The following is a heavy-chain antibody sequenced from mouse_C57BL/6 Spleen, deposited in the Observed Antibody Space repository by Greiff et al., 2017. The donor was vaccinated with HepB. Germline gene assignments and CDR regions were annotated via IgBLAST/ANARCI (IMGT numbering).Heavy chain of an antibody. CDR1: GYTFTDYN. CDR3: ARGATTVVEGYFDY. CDR2: INPNNGGT. J-gene: IGHJ2*01. Sequence: EVQLQESGPELVKPGASVKMSCKASGYTFTDYNMHWVKQSHGKSLEWIGYINPNNGGTSYNQKFKGKATLTVNKSSSTAYMELRSLTSEDSAVYYCARGATTVVEGYFDYWGQGTTLTVSS. D-gene: IGHD1-1*01. V-gene: IGHV1-22*01.